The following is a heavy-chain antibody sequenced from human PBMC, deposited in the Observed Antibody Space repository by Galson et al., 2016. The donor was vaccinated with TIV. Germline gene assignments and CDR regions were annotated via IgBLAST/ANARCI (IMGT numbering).Heavy chain of an antibody. CDR3: ARRPVVVVAATNGYYSYGMDV. D-gene: IGHD2-15*01. J-gene: IGHJ6*02. Sequence: SLRLSCAASGFTFSNYNMNWVRQAPGKGLEWVSSISSSSSFIYYADSVKGRFTISRDNAKNSLYLQMNSLRAEDTAVYYCARRPVVVVAATNGYYSYGMDVWGQGTTVTVSS. CDR2: ISSSSSFI. CDR1: GFTFSNYN. V-gene: IGHV3-21*01.